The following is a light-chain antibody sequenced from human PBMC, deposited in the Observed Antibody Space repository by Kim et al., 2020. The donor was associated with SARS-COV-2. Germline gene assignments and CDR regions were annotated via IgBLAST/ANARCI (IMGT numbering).Light chain of an antibody. J-gene: IGLJ2*01. CDR1: NFGNKN. CDR2: RDT. CDR3: QVWDSSIGV. Sequence: VALGQRARMSGGGNNFGNKNVHWDQQKPGQPPILVIYRDTNRPSGIPERFSGSNSGNTATLTISRAQAGDESDYYCQVWDSSIGVFGGGTQLTVL. V-gene: IGLV3-9*01.